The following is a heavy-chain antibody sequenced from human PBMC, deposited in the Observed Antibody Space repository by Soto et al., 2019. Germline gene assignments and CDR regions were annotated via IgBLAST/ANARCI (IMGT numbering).Heavy chain of an antibody. CDR2: ISGSGGGT. Sequence: PGGSLRLSCAASGFSFSSQVMSWVRQAPGKGLEWVSSISGSGGGTYYADSVKGRFIISRDNSKNTLDLQMNSLRVEDTAVYYCAKGWCDSWGQGTLVTVSS. CDR3: AKGWCDS. V-gene: IGHV3-23*01. CDR1: GFSFSSQV. J-gene: IGHJ5*01.